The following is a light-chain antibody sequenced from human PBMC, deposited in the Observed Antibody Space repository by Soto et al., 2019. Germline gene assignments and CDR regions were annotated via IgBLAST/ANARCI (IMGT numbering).Light chain of an antibody. V-gene: IGKV3-15*01. CDR3: QQYNNWSRIT. Sequence: EIVMTQSPATLSVATGERATLSCRASQSVSSNLAWYQQKPGQAPRLLIYGASTRATGIPARFSGSGSGTEFTLTISSLQSVDFAVYYCQQYNNWSRITFGQGTRLEIK. CDR2: GAS. J-gene: IGKJ5*01. CDR1: QSVSSN.